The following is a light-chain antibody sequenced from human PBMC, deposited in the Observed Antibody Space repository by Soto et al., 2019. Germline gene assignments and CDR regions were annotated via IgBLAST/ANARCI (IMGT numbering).Light chain of an antibody. CDR3: QTYDNNSDYV. CDR2: SDN. J-gene: IGLJ1*01. CDR1: SSNIGAGYV. Sequence: QSVLTHPPSVSWAPGHRVTISCTGSSSNIGAGYVVHWYQQLPGAAPKLLIFSDNNRPSGVPDRFSGSKSGISASLAITGLQTEDEADYYCQTYDNNSDYVFGTGTKVTAL. V-gene: IGLV1-40*01.